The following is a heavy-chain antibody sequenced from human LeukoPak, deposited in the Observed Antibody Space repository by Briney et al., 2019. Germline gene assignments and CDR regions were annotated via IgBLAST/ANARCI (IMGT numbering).Heavy chain of an antibody. CDR2: ISTYNGNT. CDR1: GYTFTSYG. D-gene: IGHD5-12*01. J-gene: IGHJ4*02. CDR3: ATFSYGGSEEDFDY. V-gene: IGHV1-18*01. Sequence: GASVKVSCKASGYTFTSYGISWVRQAPGQGLEWMGWISTYNGNTNSAQKFQGRVTMTTDTSTSTAYMDLRSLRSDDTAVYYCATFSYGGSEEDFDYWGQGTLVTASS.